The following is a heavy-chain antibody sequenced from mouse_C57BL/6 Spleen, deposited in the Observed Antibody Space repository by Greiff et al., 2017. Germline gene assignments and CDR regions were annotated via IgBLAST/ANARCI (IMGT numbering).Heavy chain of an antibody. D-gene: IGHD1-1*01. CDR3: ARAYYYGSSPWYFDV. Sequence: EVKLVESEGGLVQPGSSMTLSCTASGFTFSDYYMAWVRQVPEQGLEWVANINYDGSSPSYPDSLKSRFIISRDNAKNILYLQMSSLRTEDTATYYCARAYYYGSSPWYFDVWGTGTTVTVSS. CDR2: INYDGSSP. CDR1: GFTFSDYY. J-gene: IGHJ1*03. V-gene: IGHV5-16*01.